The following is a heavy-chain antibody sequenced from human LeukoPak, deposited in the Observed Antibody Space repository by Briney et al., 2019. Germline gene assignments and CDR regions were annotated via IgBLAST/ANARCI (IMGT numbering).Heavy chain of an antibody. CDR3: ASLRNDIVVVPAAPTGFDP. D-gene: IGHD2-2*01. V-gene: IGHV4-39*07. J-gene: IGHJ5*02. Sequence: SETLSLTCTVSGGSIISNSYYWGWIRQPPGKGLEWIGSIYYTGSTYYNPSLKSRVTISVDTSKNQFSLKLSSVTAADTAVYYCASLRNDIVVVPAAPTGFDPWGQGTLVTVSS. CDR2: IYYTGST. CDR1: GGSIISNSYY.